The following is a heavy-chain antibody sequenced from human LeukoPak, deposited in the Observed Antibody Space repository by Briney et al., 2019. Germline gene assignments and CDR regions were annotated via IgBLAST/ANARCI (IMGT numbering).Heavy chain of an antibody. CDR2: IYYSGST. J-gene: IGHJ6*02. CDR3: ARGFYKTAARDGYNFLNWGSNYYYGMDV. V-gene: IGHV4-30-4*01. D-gene: IGHD5-24*01. Sequence: SQTLSLTCTVSGGSISSGDYYWSWIRQPPGKGLEWIGYIYYSGSTYYNPSLKSRVTISVDTSKNQFSPKLSSVTAADTAVYYCARGFYKTAARDGYNFLNWGSNYYYGMDVWGQGTTVTVSS. CDR1: GGSISSGDYY.